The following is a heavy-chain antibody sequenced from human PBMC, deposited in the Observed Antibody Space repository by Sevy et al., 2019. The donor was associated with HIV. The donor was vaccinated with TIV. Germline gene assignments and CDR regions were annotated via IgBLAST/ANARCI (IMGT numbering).Heavy chain of an antibody. V-gene: IGHV1-18*01. Sequence: ASVKVSCKASGYTFTSYGISWVRQAPGQGLEWMGWISAYNGNTNYAQKLQGRVTMTTDTSTSTAYMELRSLRSDDPAVSCCARSRRDTAMDLLMDVWGQGTTVTVSS. CDR1: GYTFTSYG. CDR2: ISAYNGNT. J-gene: IGHJ6*02. CDR3: ARSRRDTAMDLLMDV. D-gene: IGHD5-18*01.